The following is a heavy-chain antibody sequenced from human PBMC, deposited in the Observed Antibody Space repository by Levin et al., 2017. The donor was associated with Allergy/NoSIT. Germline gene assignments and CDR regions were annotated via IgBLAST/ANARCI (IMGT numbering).Heavy chain of an antibody. CDR1: GGSISSYY. J-gene: IGHJ4*02. CDR3: ARADCSGGSCYPYY. V-gene: IGHV4-59*01. Sequence: GSLRLSCTVSGGSISSYYWSWIRQPPGKGLEWIGYIYYSGSTNYNPSLKSRVTISVDTSKNQFSLKLSSVTAADTAVYYCARADCSGGSCYPYYWGQGTLVTVSS. CDR2: IYYSGST. D-gene: IGHD2-15*01.